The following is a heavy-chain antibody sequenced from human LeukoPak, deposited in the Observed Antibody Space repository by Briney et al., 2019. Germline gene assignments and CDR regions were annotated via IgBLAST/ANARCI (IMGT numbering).Heavy chain of an antibody. CDR3: ARPYSANWHPHPYRMDV. V-gene: IGHV1-18*04. J-gene: IGHJ6*02. Sequence: GTSVKVSCKGSGDIFRRYGVTWARQAPGQGPEWMGWVRPYNGDPEYAQKFQGRVTMSTDTSTDTSYMELRSLGSDDTAVYYCARPYSANWHPHPYRMDVWGQGTTVIVSS. D-gene: IGHD1-1*01. CDR1: GDIFRRYG. CDR2: VRPYNGDP.